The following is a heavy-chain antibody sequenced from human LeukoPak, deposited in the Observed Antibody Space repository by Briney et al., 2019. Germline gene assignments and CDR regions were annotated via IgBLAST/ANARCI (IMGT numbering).Heavy chain of an antibody. V-gene: IGHV4-59*01. D-gene: IGHD3-22*01. J-gene: IGHJ4*02. CDR1: GGSIRSYY. CDR2: IYYSGST. CDR3: AREGSITMIVVPIAGYFDY. Sequence: SETLSLTCTVSGGSIRSYYWSWIRQPPGKGLEWIGYIYYSGSTNYNPSLKSRLTISVDTSKNQFSLKLSSVTAADTAVYYCAREGSITMIVVPIAGYFDYWGQGTLVTVSS.